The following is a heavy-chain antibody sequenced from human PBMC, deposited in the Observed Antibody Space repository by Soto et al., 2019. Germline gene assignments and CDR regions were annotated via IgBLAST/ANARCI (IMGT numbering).Heavy chain of an antibody. CDR2: IYHSGST. CDR1: GGSISSSNW. Sequence: QVQLQESGPGLVKPSGTLSLTCSVSGGSISSSNWWSWVRQPPGKGLEWIGEIYHSGSTNYNPSLKSRVTISVDKSKNQFSLKRSSVTAADTAVYYCAKVSGSYYYGMDFWGQGTTVTVSS. V-gene: IGHV4-4*02. J-gene: IGHJ6*02. D-gene: IGHD1-26*01. CDR3: AKVSGSYYYGMDF.